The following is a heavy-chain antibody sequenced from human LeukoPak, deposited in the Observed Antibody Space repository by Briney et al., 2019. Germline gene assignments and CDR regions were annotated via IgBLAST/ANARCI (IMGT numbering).Heavy chain of an antibody. V-gene: IGHV1-8*02. Sequence: ASVKVSCKASGYTFTGYYIHWVRQAPGQGLEWMGWINPNSGNTGYAQKFQGRVTMTRNTSINTAYMELSSLRSEDRAVYYCAYSDFWSGYETGYFDYWGQGTLVTVSS. CDR1: GYTFTGYY. D-gene: IGHD3-3*01. CDR3: AYSDFWSGYETGYFDY. J-gene: IGHJ4*02. CDR2: INPNSGNT.